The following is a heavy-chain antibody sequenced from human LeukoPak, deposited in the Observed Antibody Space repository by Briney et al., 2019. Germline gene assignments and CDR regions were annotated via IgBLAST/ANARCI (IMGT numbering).Heavy chain of an antibody. CDR1: GYTFTGYY. V-gene: IGHV1-2*02. Sequence: ASVTVSCKASGYTFTGYYMHWVRQAPGQGLEGMGWINPNSGGTNYAQEFQGRVTMTRDTSISTAYMELSRLRSDDTAVYYCARVYTQWLVRGWFDPWGQGTLVTVSS. D-gene: IGHD6-19*01. J-gene: IGHJ5*02. CDR2: INPNSGGT. CDR3: ARVYTQWLVRGWFDP.